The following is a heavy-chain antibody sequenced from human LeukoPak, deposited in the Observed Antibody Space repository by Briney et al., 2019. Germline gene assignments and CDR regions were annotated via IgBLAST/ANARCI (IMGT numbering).Heavy chain of an antibody. CDR1: GFTFRSYA. J-gene: IGHJ4*02. D-gene: IGHD3-3*01. CDR2: ISGSGGST. Sequence: GGSLRLSCAASGFTFRSYAMSWVRQAPGKGLEWVSAISGSGGSTYYADSVKGRFTISRDNSKNTLYLQMNSLRAEDTAVYYCAKNGQDYDFWSGYHPIDYWGQGTLVTVSS. CDR3: AKNGQDYDFWSGYHPIDY. V-gene: IGHV3-23*01.